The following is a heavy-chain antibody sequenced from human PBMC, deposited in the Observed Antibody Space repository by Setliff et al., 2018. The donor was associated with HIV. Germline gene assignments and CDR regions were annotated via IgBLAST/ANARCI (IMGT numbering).Heavy chain of an antibody. V-gene: IGHV1-46*01. D-gene: IGHD6-6*01. CDR2: INPSNDAT. CDR3: AREHGTSSLKD. Sequence: GASVKVSCKASGYSFTTNYMHWVRQAPGQGLEWMGIINPSNDATTYAQKFKGRVTMVSDTSTSTVYMELRTLRSEDTAVYYCAREHGTSSLKDWGQGTLVTSPQ. J-gene: IGHJ4*02. CDR1: GYSFTTNY.